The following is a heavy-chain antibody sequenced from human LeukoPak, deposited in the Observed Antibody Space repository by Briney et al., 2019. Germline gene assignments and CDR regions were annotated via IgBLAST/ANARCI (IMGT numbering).Heavy chain of an antibody. V-gene: IGHV4-61*05. CDR1: GGSISSSSYY. CDR3: ASGTSGSQFGFDP. CDR2: IYYSGST. D-gene: IGHD3-10*01. Sequence: SETLSLTCTVSGGSISSSSYYWSWIRQPPGKGLEWIGYIYYSGSTNYNPSLKSRVTISVDTSKNQFSLKLSSVTAADTAVYYCASGTSGSQFGFDPWGQGTLVTVSS. J-gene: IGHJ5*02.